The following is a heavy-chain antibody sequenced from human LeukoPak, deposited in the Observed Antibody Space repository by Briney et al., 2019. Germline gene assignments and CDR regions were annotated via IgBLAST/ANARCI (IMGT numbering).Heavy chain of an antibody. Sequence: PGGSLRLSCAASGFTFSSYEMNWVRQAPGKGLEWVSYISSSGSTIYYAASVKGRFTISRDNAKNSMYLQMNSLRAEDTAVYYCARQGEYYDYVWGSSNYFDYWGQGTLVTVSS. CDR2: ISSSGSTI. CDR3: ARQGEYYDYVWGSSNYFDY. CDR1: GFTFSSYE. J-gene: IGHJ4*02. D-gene: IGHD3-16*01. V-gene: IGHV3-48*03.